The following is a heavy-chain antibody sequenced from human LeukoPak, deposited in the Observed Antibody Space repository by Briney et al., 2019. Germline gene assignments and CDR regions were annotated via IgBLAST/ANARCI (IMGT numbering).Heavy chain of an antibody. V-gene: IGHV3-30*18. CDR1: GFTFSTYG. D-gene: IGHD6-19*01. J-gene: IGHJ4*02. CDR2: ISYDGSNK. CDR3: AKDFNKGQWVSDY. Sequence: GRSLRLSCAASGFTFSTYGMHWVRQAPGKGLEWVVVISYDGSNKYYGDSVKGRFTISRDNSKNTLYLQMNSLRAEDTAVYYCAKDFNKGQWVSDYWGQGTLVTVSS.